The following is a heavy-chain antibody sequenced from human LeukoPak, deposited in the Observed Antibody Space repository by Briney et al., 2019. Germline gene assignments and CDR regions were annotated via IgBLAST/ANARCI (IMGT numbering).Heavy chain of an antibody. Sequence: PGGSLRLSCAASGFTFSSYGMHWVRQAPGKGLQWVAFISFDTTYKYYAESVKGRFTISRDNSKNTLYLQMNSLRAEDTAVYYCAKGAPLYWGQGTLVTVSS. CDR2: ISFDTTYK. CDR3: AKGAPLY. V-gene: IGHV3-30*18. CDR1: GFTFSSYG. J-gene: IGHJ4*02.